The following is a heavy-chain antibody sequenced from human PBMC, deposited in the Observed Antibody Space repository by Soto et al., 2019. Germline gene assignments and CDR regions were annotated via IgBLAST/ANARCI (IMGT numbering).Heavy chain of an antibody. CDR3: ARALTGTTSRLFDY. Sequence: QVQLVQSVAEVKKPGSSVKVSCKASGGTFSSYAISWVRQAPGQGLEWMGGIIPIFGTANYAQKFQGRVTMTADESTSTAYMELRILRSVATAVYYCARALTGTTSRLFDYLGQGTLVTVSS. J-gene: IGHJ4*02. CDR2: IIPIFGTA. CDR1: GGTFSSYA. V-gene: IGHV1-69*01. D-gene: IGHD1-20*01.